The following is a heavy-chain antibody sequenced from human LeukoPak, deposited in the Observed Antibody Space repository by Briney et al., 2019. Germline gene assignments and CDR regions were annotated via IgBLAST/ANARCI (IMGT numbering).Heavy chain of an antibody. J-gene: IGHJ6*03. CDR3: ARSGYCNSTSCPGNYYYYMDV. Sequence: GGSLRLSCAASGFTFSSYAMHWVRQAPGKGLEWVAVISYDGSNKYYADSVKGRFTISRDNSKNTLYLQMNSLRAEDTAVYYCARSGYCNSTSCPGNYYYYMDVWGKGTTVTVSS. CDR1: GFTFSSYA. V-gene: IGHV3-30*04. CDR2: ISYDGSNK. D-gene: IGHD2-2*01.